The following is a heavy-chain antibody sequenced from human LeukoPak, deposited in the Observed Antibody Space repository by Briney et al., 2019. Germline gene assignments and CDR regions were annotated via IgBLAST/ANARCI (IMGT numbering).Heavy chain of an antibody. CDR2: IYTSGST. V-gene: IGHV4-61*02. Sequence: SETLSLTCTVSGGSISSGSYYWSWIRQPAGKGLEWIGRIYTSGSTNYNPSLKSRVTISVDTSKNQFSLKLSSVTAADTAVYYCARGSAARGNWFDPWGQGTLVTVSS. D-gene: IGHD2-2*01. CDR3: ARGSAARGNWFDP. J-gene: IGHJ5*02. CDR1: GGSISSGSYY.